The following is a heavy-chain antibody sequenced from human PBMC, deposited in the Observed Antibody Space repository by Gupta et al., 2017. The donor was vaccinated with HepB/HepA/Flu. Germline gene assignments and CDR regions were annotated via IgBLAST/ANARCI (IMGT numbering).Heavy chain of an antibody. V-gene: IGHV2-26*01. CDR2: IFSNDEK. J-gene: IGHJ3*02. CDR1: GFSLSNARMG. CDR3: ARIRTPYYYDSSGYPNAFDI. Sequence: QVTLKESGPVLVKPTETLTLTCTVSGFSLSNARMGVSWIRQPPGKALEWLAHIFSNDEKSYSTSLKSRLTISKDTSKSQVVLTMTNMDPVDTATYYCARIRTPYYYDSSGYPNAFDIWGQGTMVTVSS. D-gene: IGHD3-22*01.